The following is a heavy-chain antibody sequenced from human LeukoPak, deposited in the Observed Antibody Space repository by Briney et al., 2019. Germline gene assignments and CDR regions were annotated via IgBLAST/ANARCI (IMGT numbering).Heavy chain of an antibody. D-gene: IGHD5-12*01. Sequence: PGGSLRLSCAASGFTFSNHWMHWVRQAPGKGLEWVSRINSDGISTTYADSVKGRFTISRDNAKNTLFLQMNSLRAEDTAVYYCAGYSGYDWVYYYQFWGQGTLVTVSS. CDR2: INSDGIST. J-gene: IGHJ4*02. CDR3: AGYSGYDWVYYYQF. V-gene: IGHV3-74*01. CDR1: GFTFSNHW.